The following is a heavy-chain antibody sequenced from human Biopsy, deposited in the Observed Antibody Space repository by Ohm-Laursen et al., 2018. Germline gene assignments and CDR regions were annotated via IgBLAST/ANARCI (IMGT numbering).Heavy chain of an antibody. CDR1: SGSISGYY. D-gene: IGHD5-18*01. CDR2: VYSSGRT. V-gene: IGHV4-59*08. Sequence: TLSLTCTVSSGSISGYYWTWIRQAPGQGLEFIGYVYSSGRTNYNPSLKSRATISLDTSRNQVSLRLSSVAAADTAVYYCARGIAVVRSLDVWGQGTTVAVSS. CDR3: ARGIAVVRSLDV. J-gene: IGHJ6*02.